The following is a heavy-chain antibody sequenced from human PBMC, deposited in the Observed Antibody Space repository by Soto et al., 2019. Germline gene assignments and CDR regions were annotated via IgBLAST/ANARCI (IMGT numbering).Heavy chain of an antibody. CDR2: FSGTTGNT. J-gene: IGHJ6*02. D-gene: IGHD3-16*02. CDR3: AKDVELSDGYDYYYGMDV. Sequence: AGGSLRLSCAASGFTFSSYAMSWVRQAPGKGLQWVSTFSGTTGNTYYADSVKGRFTISRDNSKNTLFLQMNSLRAEDTAVYYCAKDVELSDGYDYYYGMDVWGQGTTVTVSS. CDR1: GFTFSSYA. V-gene: IGHV3-23*01.